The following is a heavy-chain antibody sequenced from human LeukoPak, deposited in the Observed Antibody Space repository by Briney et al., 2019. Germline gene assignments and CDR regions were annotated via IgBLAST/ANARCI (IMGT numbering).Heavy chain of an antibody. CDR3: ARDRSSSGWYPGYYFDY. Sequence: GASVKVSCKASGYTFTSYYMHWVRQAPGQGLEWMGIINPSGGSTSYAQKFQGRVTMTRDTSTSTVYMELSSLRSEDTAVYYCARDRSSSGWYPGYYFDYWGQGTLVTVSS. D-gene: IGHD6-19*01. J-gene: IGHJ4*02. CDR1: GYTFTSYY. V-gene: IGHV1-46*01. CDR2: INPSGGST.